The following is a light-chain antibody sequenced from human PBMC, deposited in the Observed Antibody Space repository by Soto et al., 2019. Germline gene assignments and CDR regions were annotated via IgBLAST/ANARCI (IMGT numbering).Light chain of an antibody. CDR2: GAS. Sequence: EIVLTQSPATLSLSPGERATLSCRASQSVSSNLAWYQQKPGQAPRLLIYGASTRAAGITDRFSGSGSGTEFTLTISRLEPEDFAVYYCQHYDNSPLFGPGTKVDIK. J-gene: IGKJ3*01. V-gene: IGKV3-20*01. CDR1: QSVSSN. CDR3: QHYDNSPL.